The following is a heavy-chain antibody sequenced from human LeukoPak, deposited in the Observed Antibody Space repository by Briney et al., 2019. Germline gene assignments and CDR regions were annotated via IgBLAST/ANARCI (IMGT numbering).Heavy chain of an antibody. CDR1: GGSISSSSYY. J-gene: IGHJ4*02. CDR3: ARDHNLELVFDF. D-gene: IGHD6-13*01. CDR2: IHYSGST. V-gene: IGHV4-39*07. Sequence: PSETLSLSCSVSGGSISSSSYYWGWIRQPPGKGLECIGSIHYSGSTYYNPSLKSRVTISVDTSKNQFSLKLSSVTAADTAVYYCARDHNLELVFDFWGQGTLVTVSS.